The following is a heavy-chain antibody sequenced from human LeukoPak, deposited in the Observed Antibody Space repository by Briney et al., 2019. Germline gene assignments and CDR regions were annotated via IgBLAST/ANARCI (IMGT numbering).Heavy chain of an antibody. D-gene: IGHD2-15*01. J-gene: IGHJ1*01. CDR1: GYTFTGYY. CDR2: INPNSGGT. Sequence: ASVKVSCKASGYTFTGYYMHWVRQAPGQGLEWMGWINPNSGGTNYAQKFQGRVTMTRDTSISTAYMELSRLRSDDTAVYYCARDQGYCSGGYCFDFGCWGQRILVTVSS. CDR3: ARDQGYCSGGYCFDFGC. V-gene: IGHV1-2*02.